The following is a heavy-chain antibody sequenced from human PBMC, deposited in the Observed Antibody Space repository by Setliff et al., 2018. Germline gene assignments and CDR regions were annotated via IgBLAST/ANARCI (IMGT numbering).Heavy chain of an antibody. V-gene: IGHV4-61*09. CDR3: ARAGPTVTFFRVLVISWWDP. CDR1: GDSISSGSYY. D-gene: IGHD3-3*01. J-gene: IGHJ5*02. Sequence: SETLSLTCTVSGDSISSGSYYWTWIRQPAGKGLEWIGHFHTGGSTNYNRSLRRRVSISVDTSKNQFSLKLSSVTAADTATYYCARAGPTVTFFRVLVISWWDPWGQGSLVTSPQ. CDR2: FHTGGST.